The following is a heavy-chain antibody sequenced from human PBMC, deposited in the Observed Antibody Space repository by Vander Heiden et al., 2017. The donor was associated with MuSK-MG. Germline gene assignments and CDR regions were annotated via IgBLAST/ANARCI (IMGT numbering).Heavy chain of an antibody. CDR2: ISGGGGTT. CDR1: GFTSSSYA. V-gene: IGHV3-23*01. D-gene: IGHD4-4*01. J-gene: IGHJ6*02. CDR3: AKDAQSTAPDYYYGMDV. Sequence: EVQLLESGGGLLQPGGSLRLPCADSGFTSSSYAMSWVCQAPGKGREWVSAISGGGGTTDYADSVKGRFTSSRDNSKNTLYLQRNSLRAEDTAVYYCAKDAQSTAPDYYYGMDVWGQGTTVTVSS.